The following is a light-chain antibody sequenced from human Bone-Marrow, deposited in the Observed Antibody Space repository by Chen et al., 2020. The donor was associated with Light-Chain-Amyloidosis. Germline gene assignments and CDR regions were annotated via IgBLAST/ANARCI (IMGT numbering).Light chain of an antibody. CDR3: QVLVRGSSPPHVV. J-gene: IGLJ2*01. V-gene: IGLV3-21*02. CDR2: DDG. CDR1: NIGSTS. Sequence: SYVLTQPSSVSVAPGQTATIACGGNNIGSTSVHWYQQTPGQAPLLVVYDDGDRPSGIPERFSGSNSGNAATLTIFRVEAGDTADYYCQVLVRGSSPPHVVFGGGTRLTVL.